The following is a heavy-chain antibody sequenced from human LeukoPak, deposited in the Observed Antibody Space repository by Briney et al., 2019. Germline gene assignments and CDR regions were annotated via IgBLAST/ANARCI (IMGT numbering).Heavy chain of an antibody. Sequence: LGESLKISCKGSGYSFGNYWIAWVRQMPGNGLEWMGIIYPGDSGTRYSPSFQGQVTIAADKSISTAYLQWSSLKASDTAMYYCARHQYSYGYDSAFDIWGRGTMVSVSS. CDR3: ARHQYSYGYDSAFDI. CDR1: GYSFGNYW. CDR2: IYPGDSGT. D-gene: IGHD5-18*01. J-gene: IGHJ3*02. V-gene: IGHV5-51*01.